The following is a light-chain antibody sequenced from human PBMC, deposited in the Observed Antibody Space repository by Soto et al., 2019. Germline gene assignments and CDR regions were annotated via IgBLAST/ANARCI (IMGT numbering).Light chain of an antibody. J-gene: IGKJ1*01. V-gene: IGKV1-39*01. Sequence: DIQMTQSPSSLSASVGDRVTITCRASQSISSYLNWYQQKPGKAPKLLIYAASSLQSGVPSRFSGSGSGTDFTLTISSLQPEDFATYYCQQSYGTPTFGQGTKVDI. CDR2: AAS. CDR1: QSISSY. CDR3: QQSYGTPT.